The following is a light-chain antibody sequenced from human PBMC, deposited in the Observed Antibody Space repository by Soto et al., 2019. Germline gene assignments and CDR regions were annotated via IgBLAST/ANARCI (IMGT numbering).Light chain of an antibody. CDR3: QQYNSYSSIT. CDR1: QSISSW. CDR2: DAS. V-gene: IGKV1-5*01. J-gene: IGKJ5*01. Sequence: DIQMTQSPSTLSASVGDRVTITCRASQSISSWLAWYQQKPGKAPKLLIYDASSLESGVPSRFSGSGSGTEFPLTISSLQPDDFATYYCQQYNSYSSITFGQGTRLEIK.